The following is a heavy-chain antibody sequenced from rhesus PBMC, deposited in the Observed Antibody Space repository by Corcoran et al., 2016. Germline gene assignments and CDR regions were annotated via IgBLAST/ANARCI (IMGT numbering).Heavy chain of an antibody. D-gene: IGHD6S26*01. Sequence: EVQLVESGGGLVHPGGSLRLSCVASGFTFSSYGMHWVRQAPGKGLEWVSVISYDGSKKDYAESVKDRFTISRENSKNMLYLQMDNLKLDETAVYDCATLPGWSNGYGLDSWGQGVVVTVSS. CDR2: ISYDGSKK. J-gene: IGHJ6*01. CDR3: ATLPGWSNGYGLDS. V-gene: IGHV3-54*02. CDR1: GFTFSSYG.